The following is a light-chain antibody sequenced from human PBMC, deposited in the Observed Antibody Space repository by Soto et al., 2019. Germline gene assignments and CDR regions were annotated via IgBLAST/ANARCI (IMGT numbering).Light chain of an antibody. V-gene: IGKV3-20*01. CDR1: QSVSSRS. Sequence: ETVLTQSPGTLSLSPGERATLSCRASQSVSSRSLAWYQQEPGQAPRLLIYDASSRATGIPDRFSGSGSGTDFSLTISRLEPEDFAVYYCQQYERGFTFGPGTKVDIK. CDR3: QQYERGFT. J-gene: IGKJ3*01. CDR2: DAS.